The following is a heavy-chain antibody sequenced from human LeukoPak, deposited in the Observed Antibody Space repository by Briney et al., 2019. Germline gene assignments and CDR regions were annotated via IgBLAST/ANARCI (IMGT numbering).Heavy chain of an antibody. CDR3: AKYFAAGLNFDY. CDR1: GFTFSSYA. J-gene: IGHJ4*02. Sequence: PGGSLRLSCAASGFTFSSYAMSWVRQAPGKGLEWVSAISGSGGSTYYADSVKGRFTISRDNSKNTLYLQMNSLRAENTAVYYCAKYFAAGLNFDYWGQGTLVTVSS. CDR2: ISGSGGST. D-gene: IGHD6-13*01. V-gene: IGHV3-23*01.